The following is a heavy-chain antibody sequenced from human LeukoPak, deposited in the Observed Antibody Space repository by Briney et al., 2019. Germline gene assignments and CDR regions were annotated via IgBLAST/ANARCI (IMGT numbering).Heavy chain of an antibody. D-gene: IGHD6-19*01. CDR3: ARFRGGSSGWYTNDY. V-gene: IGHV3-30*04. CDR1: GFTFSSYA. J-gene: IGHJ4*02. Sequence: PGGSLRLSCAASGFTFSSYAMHWVRQAPGKGLEWVAVISYDGSNKYYADSVKGRFTISRDNAKNSLYLLMNSLRAEDTAVYYCARFRGGSSGWYTNDYWGQGTLVTVSS. CDR2: ISYDGSNK.